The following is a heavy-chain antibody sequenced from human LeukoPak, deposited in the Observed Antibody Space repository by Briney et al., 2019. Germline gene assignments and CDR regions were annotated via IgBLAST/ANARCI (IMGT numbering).Heavy chain of an antibody. J-gene: IGHJ4*02. D-gene: IGHD6-13*01. CDR1: GGSISSGDYY. CDR2: IYYSGST. Sequence: SETLSLTCTVSGGSISSGDYYWSWIRQPPGKGLEWIGYIYYSGSTYYNPSLKSRVTISVDRSKNQFSLKLSSVTAADTAVYYCARVPSSSWLYYFDYWGQGTLVTVSS. CDR3: ARVPSSSWLYYFDY. V-gene: IGHV4-30-4*01.